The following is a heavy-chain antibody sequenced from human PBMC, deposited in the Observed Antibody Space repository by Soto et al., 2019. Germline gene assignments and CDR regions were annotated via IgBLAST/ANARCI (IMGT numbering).Heavy chain of an antibody. D-gene: IGHD6-6*01. V-gene: IGHV3-23*01. CDR1: GFTFSSYA. CDR2: ISGSGGST. J-gene: IGHJ4*02. Sequence: GGSVRLSCAASGFTFSSYAMSWVRQAPGKGLEWVSAISGSGGSTYYADSVKGRFTISRDNSKNTLYLQVNSLRAEDTAVYYCAKFQGALRRLSSIASQGGSDYWGQGTLVTVSS. CDR3: AKFQGALRRLSSIASQGGSDY.